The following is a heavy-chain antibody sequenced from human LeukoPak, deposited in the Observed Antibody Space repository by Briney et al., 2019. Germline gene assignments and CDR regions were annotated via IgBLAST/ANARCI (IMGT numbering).Heavy chain of an antibody. J-gene: IGHJ2*01. CDR2: VYHSGGT. V-gene: IGHV4-4*02. CDR3: ARAPSGWSHYWYFDL. Sequence: TSETLSLTPAVAGGSLRTSAWWTWVRQPPGKGLEWIGEVYHSGGTNYKSFLKSRVTISVDKSKNQFSLKLTAATAADTAVYYCARAPSGWSHYWYFDLWGRGTLVTVSS. CDR1: GGSLRTSAW. D-gene: IGHD6-19*01.